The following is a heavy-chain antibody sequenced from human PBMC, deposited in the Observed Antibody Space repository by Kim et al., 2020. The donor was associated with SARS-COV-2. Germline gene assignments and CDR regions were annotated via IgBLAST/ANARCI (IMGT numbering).Heavy chain of an antibody. V-gene: IGHV3-30*18. CDR1: GFTFSSYG. CDR2: ISYDGSNK. CDR3: AKDFLWFGE. D-gene: IGHD3-10*01. Sequence: GGSLRLSCAASGFTFSSYGMHWVRQAPGKGLEWVAVISYDGSNKYYADSVKGRFTISRDNSKNTLYLQMNSLRAEDTAVYYCAKDFLWFGEGGQGTLVTVSS. J-gene: IGHJ4*02.